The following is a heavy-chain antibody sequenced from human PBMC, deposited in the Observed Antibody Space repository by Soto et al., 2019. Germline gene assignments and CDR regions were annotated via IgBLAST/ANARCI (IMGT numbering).Heavy chain of an antibody. CDR3: ATAPSPSSSVDY. CDR2: INAGNGNT. Sequence: ASVKVSCKASGYTFTSSAMHWVRQAPGQRLEWMGWINAGNGNTKYSQKFQGRVTITRDTSASTAYMELSSLRSEDTAVYYCATAPSPSSSVDYWGQGTLVTVPS. V-gene: IGHV1-3*01. J-gene: IGHJ4*02. CDR1: GYTFTSSA. D-gene: IGHD6-6*01.